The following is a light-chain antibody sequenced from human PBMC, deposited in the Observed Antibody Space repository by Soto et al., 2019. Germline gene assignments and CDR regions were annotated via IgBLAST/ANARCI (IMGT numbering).Light chain of an antibody. CDR3: MKNTHWPRT. V-gene: IGKV2-30*01. CDR2: NVS. J-gene: IGKJ1*01. CDR1: QALVYGDGNTY. Sequence: DVVLTQSPLSLPVTLGQPASISCTSSQALVYGDGNTYLIWVQQRPGQSPRGLIYNVSRRDSGVPDRFSGSGSGTDFTLKISRVEAEDVGIYYCMKNTHWPRTFGQGTKVEIK.